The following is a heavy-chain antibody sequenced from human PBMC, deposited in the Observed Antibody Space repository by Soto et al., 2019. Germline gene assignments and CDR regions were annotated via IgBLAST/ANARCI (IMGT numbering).Heavy chain of an antibody. CDR3: ASVQRGYRDGMDV. CDR1: GFTFSSYS. J-gene: IGHJ6*02. CDR2: ISSSSSYI. Sequence: PGGSLRLSCAASGFTFSSYSMNWVRQAPGKGLEWVSSISSSSSYIYYADSVKGRFTISRDNAKNSLYLQMNSLRAEDTAVYYCASVQRGYRDGMDVWGQGTTVTVSS. D-gene: IGHD5-18*01. V-gene: IGHV3-21*01.